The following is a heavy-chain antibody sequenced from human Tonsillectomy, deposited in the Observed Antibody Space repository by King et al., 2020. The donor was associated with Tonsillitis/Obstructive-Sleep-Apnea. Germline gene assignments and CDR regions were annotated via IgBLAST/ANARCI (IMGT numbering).Heavy chain of an antibody. CDR2: IYPGDADT. V-gene: IGHV5-51*01. CDR1: GYSFTSYW. CDR3: ARSVGYCTSTSCYNWYFDL. Sequence: VQLVESGAEVKKPGESLKLSCKGSGYSFTSYWIGWVRQVPGKGLEWMGIIYPGDADTRYSPSFQGQVTISADKSISTAYLQWSSLKASDTAMYYCARSVGYCTSTSCYNWYFDLWGRGTLVTVSS. J-gene: IGHJ2*01. D-gene: IGHD2-2*02.